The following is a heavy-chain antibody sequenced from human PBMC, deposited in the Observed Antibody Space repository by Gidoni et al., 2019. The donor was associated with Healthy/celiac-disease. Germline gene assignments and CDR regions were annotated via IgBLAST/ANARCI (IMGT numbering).Heavy chain of an antibody. CDR3: ARARFLDAYDAFDI. V-gene: IGHV4-61*02. Sequence: QVQLQESGPGLVKPSQTLSLTCTVAGGSISSGSYYWSWIRQPAGKGLEWIGRIYTSGSTNYNPSLKSRVTISVDTSKNQFSLKLSSVTAADTAVYYCARARFLDAYDAFDIWGQGTMVTVSS. CDR1: GGSISSGSYY. D-gene: IGHD3-3*01. J-gene: IGHJ3*02. CDR2: IYTSGST.